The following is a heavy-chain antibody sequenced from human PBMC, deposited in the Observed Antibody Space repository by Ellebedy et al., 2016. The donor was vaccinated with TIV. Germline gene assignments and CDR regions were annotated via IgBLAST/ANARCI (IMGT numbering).Heavy chain of an antibody. J-gene: IGHJ4*02. CDR2: IILMFDTP. V-gene: IGHV1-69*13. Sequence: SVKVSXXASGGTFSSYAFTWVRQAPGQGLEWVGGIILMFDTPDYAQAFQGRVAITADESTTTVFMELRGLRSDDTAVYYCARDTVGATEEVFHYWGQGTLVTVSS. CDR1: GGTFSSYA. CDR3: ARDTVGATEEVFHY. D-gene: IGHD1-26*01.